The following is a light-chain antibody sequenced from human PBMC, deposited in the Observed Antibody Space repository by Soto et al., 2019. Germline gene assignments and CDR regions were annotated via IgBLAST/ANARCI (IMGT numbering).Light chain of an antibody. CDR1: QGISSY. Sequence: AIRITHSLSSLSASTRDRVTITCRASQGISSYLAWYQQKPGKAPKLLIYAASSLQSGVPSRFSGSGSGTDFTLTISSLQPEDFATYYCQHCSSNCGPFGQGTGVDIK. V-gene: IGKV1-8*01. CDR3: QHCSSNCGP. J-gene: IGKJ1*01. CDR2: AAS.